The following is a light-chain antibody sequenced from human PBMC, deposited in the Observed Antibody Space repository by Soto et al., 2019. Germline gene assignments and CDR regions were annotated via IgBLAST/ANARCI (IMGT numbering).Light chain of an antibody. Sequence: EIGLTQSPGTLSLSPGEGATLSCRASQSVGNSYVAWYQKKPGQAPRLLISGTYTRATGIPDRFRGSGSDTDFTLNITSLEPEDFAVYYCQQWRSSPLSFGAGTRIEMK. V-gene: IGKV3-20*01. CDR2: GTY. J-gene: IGKJ4*01. CDR1: QSVGNSY. CDR3: QQWRSSPLS.